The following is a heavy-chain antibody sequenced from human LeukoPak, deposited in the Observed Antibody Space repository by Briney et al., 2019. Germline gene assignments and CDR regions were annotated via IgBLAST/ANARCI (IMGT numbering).Heavy chain of an antibody. CDR2: INPSGGST. CDR3: ARGFYGSGTSSAFDI. Sequence: ASVKVSCKASGYTFTKYYIHWVRQAPGQGLKWMGVINPSGGSTSYAQKFQGRVTMTTDTSTSTAYMELRSLRSDDTAVYYCARGFYGSGTSSAFDIWGQGTMGTVSS. V-gene: IGHV1-46*01. J-gene: IGHJ3*02. CDR1: GYTFTKYY. D-gene: IGHD3-10*01.